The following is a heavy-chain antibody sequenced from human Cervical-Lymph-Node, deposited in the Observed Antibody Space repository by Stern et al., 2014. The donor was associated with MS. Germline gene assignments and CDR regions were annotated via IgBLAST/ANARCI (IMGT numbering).Heavy chain of an antibody. D-gene: IGHD3-22*01. CDR2: IYTSGST. Sequence: QVQLQESGPGLVKPSQTLSLTCTVSGGSISSGSYYWSWIRQPAGKGLAWIGRIYTSGSTNYTPSLKGRVTISVDTSKTQFSLNLSSVTAADTAVYYCARESRNRSGYYGMDVWGQGTTVTVSS. J-gene: IGHJ6*02. V-gene: IGHV4-61*02. CDR1: GGSISSGSYY. CDR3: ARESRNRSGYYGMDV.